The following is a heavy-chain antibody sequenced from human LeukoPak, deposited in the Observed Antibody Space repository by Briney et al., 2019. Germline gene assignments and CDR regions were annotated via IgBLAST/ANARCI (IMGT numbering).Heavy chain of an antibody. CDR1: GDSVSSNTAA. V-gene: IGHV6-1*01. D-gene: IGHD3-16*01. J-gene: IGHJ3*02. CDR3: ARGALRGNFDI. CDR2: TYYRSKWYS. Sequence: SQTLSLTCAISGDSVSSNTAAWNWTRQPPSRGLEWLGRTYYRSKWYSDYAVSVKSRITINADTSKNQFSLQLNSVTPEDTAVYYCARGALRGNFDIWGQGTMVTVSS.